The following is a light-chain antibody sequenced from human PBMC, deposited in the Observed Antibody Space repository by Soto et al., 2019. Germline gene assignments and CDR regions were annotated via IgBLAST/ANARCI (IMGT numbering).Light chain of an antibody. CDR2: EVT. Sequence: QSVLTQPPSASGSPGQSVTISCIGTSSDVGRYNYVSWYQHHPGKAPKLIIYEVTKRPSGVPDRFPGSKSANTASLTVSGLQADDEADYYCSSYVGSNNYVFGTGTKVTVL. CDR3: SSYVGSNNYV. CDR1: SSDVGRYNY. J-gene: IGLJ1*01. V-gene: IGLV2-8*01.